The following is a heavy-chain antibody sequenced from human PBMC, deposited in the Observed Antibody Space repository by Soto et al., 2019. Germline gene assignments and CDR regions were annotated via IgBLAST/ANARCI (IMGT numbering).Heavy chain of an antibody. CDR1: GFTFSNAW. CDR2: IKSKTDGGTT. D-gene: IGHD1-7*01. Sequence: KTGGSLRLSCAASGFTFSNAWMSWVRQAPGKGLEWVGRIKSKTDGGTTDYAAPVKGRFTISRDDSKNTLYLQMNSLKTEDTAVYYCTTLTGTTSSAKNWYFDLWGRGTLVTVS. CDR3: TTLTGTTSSAKNWYFDL. V-gene: IGHV3-15*01. J-gene: IGHJ2*01.